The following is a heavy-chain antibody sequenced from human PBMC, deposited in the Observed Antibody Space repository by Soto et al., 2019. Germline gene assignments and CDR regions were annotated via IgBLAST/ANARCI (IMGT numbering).Heavy chain of an antibody. CDR1: GFTVSSNY. V-gene: IGHV3-64D*06. Sequence: GGSLRLSCAASGFTVSSNYMSWVRQAPGKGLEYVSATNSNGGSTYYADSVKGRFTISRDNSKNTLYLQMSSLRAEDTAVYYCVKTLQDGYGLAIWGQGTPVTVSS. J-gene: IGHJ4*01. D-gene: IGHD2-15*01. CDR2: TNSNGGST. CDR3: VKTLQDGYGLAI.